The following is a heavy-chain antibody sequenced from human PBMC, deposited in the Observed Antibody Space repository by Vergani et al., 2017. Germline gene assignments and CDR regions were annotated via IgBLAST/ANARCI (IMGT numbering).Heavy chain of an antibody. J-gene: IGHJ2*01. CDR1: GFTFSSYS. CDR3: ARGCSSTSCYRVDWYFDL. D-gene: IGHD2-2*02. Sequence: EVQLVESGGGLVQPGGSLRLSCAASGFTFSSYSMNWVRQAPGKGLEWVSYISSSSSTIYYADSVKGRFTISRGNAKNSLYLQMNSLRAEDTAVYYCARGCSSTSCYRVDWYFDLWGRGTLVTVSS. V-gene: IGHV3-48*01. CDR2: ISSSSSTI.